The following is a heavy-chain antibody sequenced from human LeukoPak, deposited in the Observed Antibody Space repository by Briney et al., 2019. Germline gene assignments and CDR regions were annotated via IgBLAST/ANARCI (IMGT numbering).Heavy chain of an antibody. CDR3: AKPWGGYSGYDYFDY. CDR2: IRYDGSNK. CDR1: GFTFSSYG. J-gene: IGHJ4*02. V-gene: IGHV3-30*02. Sequence: PGGSLRLSCAASGFTFSSYGMHWVRQAPGKGLEWVAFIRYDGSNKYYADSVKGRFTISRDNSKNTLYLQMNSLRAEDTAVYYCAKPWGGYSGYDYFDYWGQGTLVTVSS. D-gene: IGHD5-12*01.